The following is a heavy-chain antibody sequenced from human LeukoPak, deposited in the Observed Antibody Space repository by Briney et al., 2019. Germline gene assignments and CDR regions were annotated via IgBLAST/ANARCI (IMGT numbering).Heavy chain of an antibody. CDR1: GYTFTSYG. V-gene: IGHV1-18*01. CDR3: ASFAPDRGWSDY. D-gene: IGHD6-19*01. CDR2: ISAYNGNT. Sequence: GASVKVSCKASGYTFTSYGISWVRQAPGQGLEWMGWISAYNGNTNYAQELQGRVTMTTDTSTSTAYMELRSLRSDDTAVYYCASFAPDRGWSDYWGQGTLVTVSS. J-gene: IGHJ4*02.